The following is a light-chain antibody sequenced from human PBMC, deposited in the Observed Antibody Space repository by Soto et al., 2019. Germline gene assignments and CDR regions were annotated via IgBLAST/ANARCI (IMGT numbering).Light chain of an antibody. CDR3: QQRSSWPLIT. CDR2: WAS. CDR1: KSVLYSSNDKNY. Sequence: DIVMTQSPDSLAVSLGERATINCKSSKSVLYSSNDKNYLAWYQQKPGQPPKLLIYWASTRESGVLDRFSGSGSGTDFTLTISSLQAEDVAVYYCQQRSSWPLITFGQGTRVEIK. V-gene: IGKV4-1*01. J-gene: IGKJ5*01.